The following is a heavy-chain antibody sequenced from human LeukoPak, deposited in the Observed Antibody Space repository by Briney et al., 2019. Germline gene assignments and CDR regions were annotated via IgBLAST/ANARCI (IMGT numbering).Heavy chain of an antibody. CDR1: GGTFSSYA. J-gene: IGHJ6*02. V-gene: IGHV1-69*13. Sequence: ASVKVSCKVSGGTFSSYAISWVRQAPGQGLEWMGGIIPIFGTANYAQKFQGRVTITADESTSTAYMELSSLRSEDTAVYYCARGMIVEHRYYYYGMDVWGQGTTVTVSS. CDR2: IIPIFGTA. D-gene: IGHD3-22*01. CDR3: ARGMIVEHRYYYYGMDV.